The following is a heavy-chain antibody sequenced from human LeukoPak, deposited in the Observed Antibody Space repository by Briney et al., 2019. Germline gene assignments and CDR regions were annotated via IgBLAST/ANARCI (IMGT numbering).Heavy chain of an antibody. CDR1: GFTFSSFA. J-gene: IGHJ4*02. CDR2: ITGSGGRT. D-gene: IGHD2-2*02. Sequence: GGTLRLSCVASGFTFSSFAMSWVRQAPGMRLEWVSSITGSGGRTYYADSVKGRFTISRDNSKNTLYLQMNSLRAEDTAVYYCARLGVVPAAIGYWGQGTLVTVSS. V-gene: IGHV3-23*01. CDR3: ARLGVVPAAIGY.